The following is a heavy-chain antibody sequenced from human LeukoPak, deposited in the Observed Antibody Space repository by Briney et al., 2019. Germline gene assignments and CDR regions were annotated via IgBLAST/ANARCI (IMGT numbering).Heavy chain of an antibody. J-gene: IGHJ5*02. Sequence: SEALSLTCTVSGGSISSYYWSWIRQPAGKGLEWIGRIYTSGSTNYNPSLKSRVTMSVDTSKNQFSLKLSSVTAAHTAVYHCERGVVVVPAAIRSNWFDPWGQGTLVTVSS. CDR1: GGSISSYY. CDR3: ERGVVVVPAAIRSNWFDP. D-gene: IGHD2-2*02. CDR2: IYTSGST. V-gene: IGHV4-4*07.